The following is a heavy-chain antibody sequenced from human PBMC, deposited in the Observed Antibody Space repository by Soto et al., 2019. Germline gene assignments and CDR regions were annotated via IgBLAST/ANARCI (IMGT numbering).Heavy chain of an antibody. CDR3: ARIGGSGWYDHPIDY. Sequence: PSETLSLTCAVSSGSISSSNWWSWVRQPPGKGLEWIGEIYHSGSTNYNPSLKSRVTISVDKSKNQFSLKLSSVTAADTAVYYCARIGGSGWYDHPIDYWGQGTLVTVSS. V-gene: IGHV4-4*02. CDR2: IYHSGST. D-gene: IGHD6-19*01. J-gene: IGHJ4*02. CDR1: SGSISSSNW.